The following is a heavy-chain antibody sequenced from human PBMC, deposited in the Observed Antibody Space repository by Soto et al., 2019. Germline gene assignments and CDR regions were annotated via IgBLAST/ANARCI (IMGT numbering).Heavy chain of an antibody. J-gene: IGHJ6*04. D-gene: IGHD4-17*01. Sequence: QVQLVQSGAEVKKPGSSVKVSCKASGGTFSSYAISWVRQAPGQALEWMGGIIPIVGTANYGQKFQGRVTITAGQSTSTAYMKLRSLRSKDAAVYYCAGGEGVYAVTPKNGMDVWGKGTTVTVSS. CDR3: AGGEGVYAVTPKNGMDV. V-gene: IGHV1-69*01. CDR1: GGTFSSYA. CDR2: IIPIVGTA.